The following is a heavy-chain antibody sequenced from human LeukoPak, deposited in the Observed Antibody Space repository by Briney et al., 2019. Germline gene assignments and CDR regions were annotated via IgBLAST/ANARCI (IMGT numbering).Heavy chain of an antibody. J-gene: IGHJ4*02. CDR2: ISYDGSNK. V-gene: IGHV3-30-3*01. CDR1: GFTFSSYA. D-gene: IGHD6-19*01. CDR3: AAPEPPDSSGWPYFDY. Sequence: GGSLRLSCAASGFTFSSYAMHWVRQAPGKGLEWVAVISYDGSNKYYADSVKGRFTISRDNSKNTLYLQMNSLRAEDTAVYYCAAPEPPDSSGWPYFDYWGQGTLVTVSS.